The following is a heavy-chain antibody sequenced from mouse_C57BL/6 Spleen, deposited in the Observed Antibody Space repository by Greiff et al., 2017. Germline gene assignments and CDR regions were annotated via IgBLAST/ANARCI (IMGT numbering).Heavy chain of an antibody. D-gene: IGHD1-1*01. CDR3: ARYYYGTPFAY. J-gene: IGHJ3*01. V-gene: IGHV5-17*01. Sequence: EVQRVESGGGLVKPGGSLKLSCAASGFTFSDYGMHWVRQAPEKGLEWVAYISSGSSTIYYADTVKGRFTISRDNAKNTLFLQMTSLRSEDTAMYYCARYYYGTPFAYWGQGTLVTVSA. CDR1: GFTFSDYG. CDR2: ISSGSSTI.